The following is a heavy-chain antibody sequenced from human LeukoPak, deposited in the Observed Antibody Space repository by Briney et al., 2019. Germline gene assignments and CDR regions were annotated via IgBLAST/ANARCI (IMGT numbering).Heavy chain of an antibody. CDR1: GGSFSGYY. J-gene: IGHJ3*02. CDR3: ARLVRKTSSGLNDVFDI. Sequence: SETLSLTCAVYGGSFSGYYWSWIRQPPGKGLEWIGYIYYSGSTNYNPSLKSRVTISVDTSKNQFSLKLSSVTAADTAVYYCARLVRKTSSGLNDVFDIWGQGTMVTVSS. D-gene: IGHD3-22*01. V-gene: IGHV4-59*01. CDR2: IYYSGST.